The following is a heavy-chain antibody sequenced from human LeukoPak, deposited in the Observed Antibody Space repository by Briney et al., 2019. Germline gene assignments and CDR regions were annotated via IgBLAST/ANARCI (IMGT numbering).Heavy chain of an antibody. CDR1: GFTFRDYY. CDR2: ISGSGGST. CDR3: AKRRLYYYDSSGYYYRYYFDY. J-gene: IGHJ4*02. V-gene: IGHV3-23*01. Sequence: PGGSLRLSCAASGFTFRDYYMSWIRQAPGKGLEWVSAISGSGGSTYYADSVKGRFTISRDNSKNTLYLQMNSLRAEDTAVYYCAKRRLYYYDSSGYYYRYYFDYWGQGTLVTVSS. D-gene: IGHD3-22*01.